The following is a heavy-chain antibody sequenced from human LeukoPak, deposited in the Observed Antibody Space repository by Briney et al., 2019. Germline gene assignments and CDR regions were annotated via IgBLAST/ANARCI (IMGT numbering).Heavy chain of an antibody. J-gene: IGHJ5*02. D-gene: IGHD6-13*01. CDR1: GDSISSYY. CDR3: ARGIGMYSSTWYWFDP. V-gene: IGHV4-59*01. CDR2: IYYSGST. Sequence: SETLPLTRTVSGDSISSYYWSWIRQPPGKRLEWIGYIYYSGSTNYNPSLKSRVSISVDTSKNQFSLMLSSVTAADTAVYYCARGIGMYSSTWYWFDPWGQGILVTVSS.